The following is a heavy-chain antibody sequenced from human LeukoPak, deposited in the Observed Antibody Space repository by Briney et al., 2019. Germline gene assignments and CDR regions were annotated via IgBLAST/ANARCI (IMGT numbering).Heavy chain of an antibody. J-gene: IGHJ3*02. Sequence: GGSLRLSCAASGFTFSSYAMHWVRQAPGKGLEWVAVISYDGSNKYYADSVKGRFTISRDNSKNTLYLQMNSLRAEDTAVYYCARGVAQEGGLILLWFGDAFDIWGQGTMVTISS. CDR3: ARGVAQEGGLILLWFGDAFDI. V-gene: IGHV3-30-3*01. CDR2: ISYDGSNK. CDR1: GFTFSSYA. D-gene: IGHD3-10*01.